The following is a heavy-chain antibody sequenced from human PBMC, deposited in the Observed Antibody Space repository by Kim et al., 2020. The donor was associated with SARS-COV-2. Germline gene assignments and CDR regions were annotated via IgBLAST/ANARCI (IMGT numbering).Heavy chain of an antibody. J-gene: IGHJ4*02. Sequence: GGSLRLSCAASGFTFSSYSMNWVRQAPGKGLEWVSYISSSSSTIYYADSVKGRFTISRDNAKNSLYLQMNSLRDEDTAVYYCARGLIWVTTVSQMDYWGQGTLVTVSS. V-gene: IGHV3-48*02. CDR1: GFTFSSYS. CDR3: ARGLIWVTTVSQMDY. CDR2: ISSSSSTI. D-gene: IGHD4-17*01.